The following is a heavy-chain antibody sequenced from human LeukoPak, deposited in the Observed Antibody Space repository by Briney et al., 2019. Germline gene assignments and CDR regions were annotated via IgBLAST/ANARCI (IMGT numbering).Heavy chain of an antibody. CDR1: GFXFNTYA. CDR3: AKSDDSSGYCLDY. D-gene: IGHD3-22*01. V-gene: IGHV3-23*01. J-gene: IGHJ4*02. CDR2: ISGSGGST. Sequence: GGSLRLSCAASGFXFNTYAMSWVRQAPGKGLEWVSTISGSGGSTYYADSVRGRFTISRDNSKNTLYLQMNRLRAEDTAVYYCAKSDDSSGYCLDYWGQGTLVTVSS.